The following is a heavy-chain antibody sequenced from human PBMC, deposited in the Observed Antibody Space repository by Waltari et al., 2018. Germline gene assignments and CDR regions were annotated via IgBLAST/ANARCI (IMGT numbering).Heavy chain of an antibody. Sequence: QLQLQESGPGLVKPSETLSLTCTVSGGSISSSSYYWGWIRQPPGKGLEWIGSIYYSGSTSYNPSLKSRVTISVDTSKNQFSLKLSSVTAADTAVYFCGIAVAGYYFDYWGQGTLVTVSS. CDR3: GIAVAGYYFDY. J-gene: IGHJ4*02. CDR1: GGSISSSSYY. V-gene: IGHV4-39*01. D-gene: IGHD6-19*01. CDR2: IYYSGST.